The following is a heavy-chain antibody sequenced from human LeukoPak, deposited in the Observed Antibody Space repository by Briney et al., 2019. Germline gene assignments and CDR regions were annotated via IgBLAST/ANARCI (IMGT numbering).Heavy chain of an antibody. CDR2: IYYSGST. CDR3: ARHHIAAAGPFDY. D-gene: IGHD6-13*01. CDR1: GGSISSSSYY. J-gene: IGHJ4*02. V-gene: IGHV4-39*01. Sequence: SETLSLTCTVSGGSISSSSYYWGWIRQPPGKGLEWIGSIYYSGSTYYNPSLKSRVTISVDTSTNQFSLKLSSVTAADTAVYYCARHHIAAAGPFDYWGQGTLVTVSS.